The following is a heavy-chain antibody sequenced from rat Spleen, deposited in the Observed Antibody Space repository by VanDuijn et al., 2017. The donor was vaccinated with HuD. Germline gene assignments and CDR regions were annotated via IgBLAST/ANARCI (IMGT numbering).Heavy chain of an antibody. V-gene: IGHV5-31*01. CDR1: GFTFNNYW. Sequence: EVQVVESGGGLVQPGRSLKLSCVASGFTFNNYWMTWIRQAPGKGLEWVASITNTGGSTYYPDSVKGRFIISRDNVKSTLYLQMDSLRSEDTATYYCARQGTYYDGSYYYYVMDAWGQGASVTVSS. J-gene: IGHJ4*01. CDR2: ITNTGGST. D-gene: IGHD1-12*02. CDR3: ARQGTYYDGSYYYYVMDA.